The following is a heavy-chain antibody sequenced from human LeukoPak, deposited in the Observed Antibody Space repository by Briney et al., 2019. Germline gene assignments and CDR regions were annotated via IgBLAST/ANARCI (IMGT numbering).Heavy chain of an antibody. CDR1: GYTVTSYG. Sequence: GALVKVSCKASGYTVTSYGISCVRQASGQGLEWMGWISTYSGSTKYARKLQGRVTMTTDTSTRTAYMELRSLRADDTAVYYCARDGTFYSGSYSYFFDYWGQGTLVTVSS. CDR2: ISTYSGST. CDR3: ARDGTFYSGSYSYFFDY. D-gene: IGHD1-26*01. V-gene: IGHV1-18*01. J-gene: IGHJ4*02.